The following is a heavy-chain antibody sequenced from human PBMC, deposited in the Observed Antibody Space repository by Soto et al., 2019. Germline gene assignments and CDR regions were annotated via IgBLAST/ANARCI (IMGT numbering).Heavy chain of an antibody. V-gene: IGHV3-23*01. Sequence: EVQLLESGGALEHPGGSLRLSCAASGFAFSTYAMTWVRQAPGKGLEWVPVISGSGGSSYYAASVKGRFTISRDNSKNTLYLQMNGPRAEDTALYYCAKVTKRAAAGRYEYYKYGMDVWGQGTTVTVSS. CDR1: GFAFSTYA. D-gene: IGHD6-13*01. J-gene: IGHJ6*02. CDR2: ISGSGGSS. CDR3: AKVTKRAAAGRYEYYKYGMDV.